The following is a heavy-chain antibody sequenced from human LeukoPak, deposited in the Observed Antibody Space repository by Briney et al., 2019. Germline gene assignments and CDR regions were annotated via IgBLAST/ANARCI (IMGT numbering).Heavy chain of an antibody. Sequence: PGGSLRLSCAASGFTFSSYWMHWVRHAPGKGLVWVSRINSDGSSTSYADSVKGRFTISRDNAKNTLYLQMNSLRAEDTAVYYCARDPYYGSGSYADNWFDPWGQGTLVTVSS. CDR3: ARDPYYGSGSYADNWFDP. CDR2: INSDGSST. D-gene: IGHD3-10*01. J-gene: IGHJ5*02. CDR1: GFTFSSYW. V-gene: IGHV3-74*01.